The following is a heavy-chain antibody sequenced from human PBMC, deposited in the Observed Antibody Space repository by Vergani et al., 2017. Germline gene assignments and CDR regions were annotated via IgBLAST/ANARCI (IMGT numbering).Heavy chain of an antibody. J-gene: IGHJ6*03. Sequence: QVQLQQWGGGLLKPSETLSLTCVVNGGSFTSYHWTWIRQSPGEGLEWVGDIDHTGRLDYNPYLKCRLTMSVDKSRNQFSLPLNSVTTTDTAIYFCARVNTETNGHLYYYYYMDVWGQGTAVTVS. V-gene: IGHV4-34*01. CDR3: ARVNTETNGHLYYYYYMDV. D-gene: IGHD4-11*01. CDR2: IDHTGRL. CDR1: GGSFTSYH.